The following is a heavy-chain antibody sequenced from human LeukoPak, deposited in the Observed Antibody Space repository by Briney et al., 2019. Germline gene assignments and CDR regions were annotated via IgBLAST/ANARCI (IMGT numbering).Heavy chain of an antibody. V-gene: IGHV3-21*04. CDR2: ISGSSTYI. D-gene: IGHD2-2*01. Sequence: GGSLRLSCAASGFTFMSYTMNWIRQAPGKGLEWVASISGSSTYIYYADSVKGRFTISRDNSKNTLYLQMNSLRAEDTAVYYCAKRTEYQLLSGDYFDYWGQGTLVTVSS. J-gene: IGHJ4*02. CDR3: AKRTEYQLLSGDYFDY. CDR1: GFTFMSYT.